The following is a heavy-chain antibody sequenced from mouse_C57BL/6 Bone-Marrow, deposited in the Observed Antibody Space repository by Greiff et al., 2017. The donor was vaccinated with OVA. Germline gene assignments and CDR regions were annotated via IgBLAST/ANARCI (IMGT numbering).Heavy chain of an antibody. Sequence: VQGVESGPELVKPGASVKISCKASGYAFRSSWMNWVKQRPGTGLAWIGRIYPGDGATNYNGEFKGKATLTADKSSSTAYMQLSSLTSEDSAVYFCARTYYYGIAMDYWGQGTSVTVSS. CDR3: ARTYYYGIAMDY. V-gene: IGHV1-82*01. J-gene: IGHJ4*01. D-gene: IGHD1-1*01. CDR2: IYPGDGAT. CDR1: GYAFRSSW.